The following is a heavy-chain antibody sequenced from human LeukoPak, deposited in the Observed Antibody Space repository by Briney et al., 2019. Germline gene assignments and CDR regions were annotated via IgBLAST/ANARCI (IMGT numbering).Heavy chain of an antibody. V-gene: IGHV5-51*01. Sequence: GESLKISCNGSGYSFTSYWIGWVRQMPGKGLEWMGIIYPGDSDTRYSPSFQGQVTISADKSISTAYLQWSSLKASDTAMYYCARQYEGGVYYDFWSGYSDAFDIWGQGTMVTVSS. CDR1: GYSFTSYW. CDR2: IYPGDSDT. D-gene: IGHD3-3*01. J-gene: IGHJ3*02. CDR3: ARQYEGGVYYDFWSGYSDAFDI.